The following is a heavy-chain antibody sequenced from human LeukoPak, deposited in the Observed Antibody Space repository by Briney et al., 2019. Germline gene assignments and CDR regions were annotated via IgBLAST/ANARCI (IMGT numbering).Heavy chain of an antibody. CDR3: AKEPKYSSSYYSDY. Sequence: GGSLRLACAASGFPFSSYAMTWVRQAPGKGLVWVSSISAGAGTYYADSVTGRFTVSRDDSKNILYLQMNSLRAEDTAVYYCAKEPKYSSSYYSDYWGQGTLVTVSS. CDR2: ISAGAGT. J-gene: IGHJ4*02. V-gene: IGHV3-23*01. CDR1: GFPFSSYA. D-gene: IGHD6-13*01.